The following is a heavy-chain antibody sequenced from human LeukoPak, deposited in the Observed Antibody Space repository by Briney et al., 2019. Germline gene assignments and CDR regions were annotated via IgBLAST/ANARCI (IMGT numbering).Heavy chain of an antibody. CDR2: ITSGGDYI. Sequence: GGSLRLSCVGSGFSFSSYGMTWVRQAPGKGLEWVSSITSGGDYIYYADSVKGRFTTSRDNAKNSLSLQLNSLRVEDTAVYYCARGHYDVLAASYKWTPDYWGQGTLVTVSS. CDR3: ARGHYDVLAASYKWTPDY. J-gene: IGHJ4*01. D-gene: IGHD3-9*01. V-gene: IGHV3-21*01. CDR1: GFSFSSYG.